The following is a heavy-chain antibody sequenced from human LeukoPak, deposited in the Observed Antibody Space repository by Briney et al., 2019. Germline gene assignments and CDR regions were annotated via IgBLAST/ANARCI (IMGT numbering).Heavy chain of an antibody. CDR3: ARMILLLGDVLTVPPRGFDY. Sequence: GSWVTVSCKASGYTFTGFCIHWGRQAPGQGLGWLGRISVWNGNTNYVQKLQGRVTMTTDTSTSTAYMELRSLRSDDTAVYYCARMILLLGDVLTVPPRGFDYWGQGTLVTVSS. CDR2: ISVWNGNT. J-gene: IGHJ4*02. D-gene: IGHD3-9*01. CDR1: GYTFTGFC. V-gene: IGHV1-18*04.